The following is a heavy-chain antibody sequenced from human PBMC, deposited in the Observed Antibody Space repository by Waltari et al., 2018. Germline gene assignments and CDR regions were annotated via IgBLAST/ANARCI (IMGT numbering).Heavy chain of an antibody. D-gene: IGHD3-3*01. CDR3: ARGDGGSGLGASDI. J-gene: IGHJ3*02. CDR2: IWYDGSNK. CDR1: GFTFTNHG. V-gene: IGHV3-33*01. Sequence: QVQLVESGGGVVQSGRSLRLSCVGSGFTFTNHGMNWVRQAQGKGVEWVAVIWYDGSNKNYVDSVKGRFTISRDNSKNTLYLEMNSLRAEDTAVYFCARGDGGSGLGASDIWGQGTMVTVSS.